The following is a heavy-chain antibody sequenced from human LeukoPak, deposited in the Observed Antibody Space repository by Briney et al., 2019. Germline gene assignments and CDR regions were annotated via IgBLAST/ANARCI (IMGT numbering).Heavy chain of an antibody. V-gene: IGHV4-39*07. CDR1: GGSISSSSYY. D-gene: IGHD3-10*01. CDR2: IYYSGST. J-gene: IGHJ5*02. Sequence: SETLSLTCTVSGGSISSSSYYWGWIRQPPGQGLEWIGSIYYSGSTNYDPSLISRVTISVDTSKNQFSLRLISLTAADTAVYYCARRRYYGSENYYNVPWFDPWGQGTLVTVSS. CDR3: ARRRYYGSENYYNVPWFDP.